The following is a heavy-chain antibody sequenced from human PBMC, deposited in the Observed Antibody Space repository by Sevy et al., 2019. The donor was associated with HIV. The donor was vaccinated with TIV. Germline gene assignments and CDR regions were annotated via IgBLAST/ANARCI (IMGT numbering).Heavy chain of an antibody. Sequence: SETLSLTCTVSGGSITSLYWNWIRQPPGKGLEWIANIYYNGHINYNPSLKSRVTLTLDTSKNQFSLRLSSVTAAETAMYYCAGENAWGRGYSGVQGTLVTVSS. D-gene: IGHD1-26*01. CDR3: AGENAWGRGYS. V-gene: IGHV4-59*08. J-gene: IGHJ5*01. CDR2: IYYNGHI. CDR1: GGSITSLY.